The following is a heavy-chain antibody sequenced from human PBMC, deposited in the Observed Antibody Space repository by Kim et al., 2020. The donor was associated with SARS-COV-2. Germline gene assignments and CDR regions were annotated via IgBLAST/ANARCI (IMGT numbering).Heavy chain of an antibody. Sequence: GGSLRLSCAASGFTFSSYAMHWVRQAPGKGLEWVAVISYDGSNKYYADSVKGRFTISRDNSKNTLYLQMNSLRAEDTAVYYCARAGEIDYWGQGTLVTVSS. CDR3: ARAGEIDY. V-gene: IGHV3-30*04. CDR1: GFTFSSYA. CDR2: ISYDGSNK. J-gene: IGHJ4*02.